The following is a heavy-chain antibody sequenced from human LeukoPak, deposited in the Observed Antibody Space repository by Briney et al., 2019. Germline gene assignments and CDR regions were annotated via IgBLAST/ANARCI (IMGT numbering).Heavy chain of an antibody. CDR1: GFTFSSYS. V-gene: IGHV3-48*01. CDR2: ISRTSSNI. CDR3: ATDSSSLYEVEY. D-gene: IGHD6-13*01. J-gene: IGHJ4*02. Sequence: GGSLRLSCAASGFTFSSYSMNWVRQAPGKGLEWVSYISRTSSNIYYADSVKGRFTISRDSAKNSMYLQMNSLKAEDTAVYYCATDSSSLYEVEYWGRGTLVTVSS.